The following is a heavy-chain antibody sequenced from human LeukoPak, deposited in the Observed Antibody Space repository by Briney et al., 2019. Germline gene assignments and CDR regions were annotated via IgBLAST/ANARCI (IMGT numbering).Heavy chain of an antibody. Sequence: VKVSCRASGYTFTSYDINWVRQATGQGLEWMGWMNPNSGNTGYAQKFQGRVTMTRNTSISTAYMELSSLRSEDTAVYYCARVTYYDFWSGYYPYGMDVWGQGTTVTVSS. V-gene: IGHV1-8*01. CDR2: MNPNSGNT. J-gene: IGHJ6*02. CDR3: ARVTYYDFWSGYYPYGMDV. D-gene: IGHD3-3*01. CDR1: GYTFTSYD.